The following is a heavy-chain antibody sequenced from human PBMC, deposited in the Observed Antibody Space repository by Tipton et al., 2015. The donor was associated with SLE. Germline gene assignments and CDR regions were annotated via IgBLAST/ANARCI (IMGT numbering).Heavy chain of an antibody. V-gene: IGHV4-39*07. CDR3: ARGRSPSGYSSSSWTGMDV. D-gene: IGHD6-6*01. CDR2: IYYSGST. J-gene: IGHJ6*02. Sequence: TLSLTCTVSGGSISSSSYYWGWIRQPPGKGLEWIGSIYYSGSTYYNPSLKSRVTISVDTSKNQFSLKLSSVTAADTAVYYCARGRSPSGYSSSSWTGMDVWGQGTTVTVSS. CDR1: GGSISSSSYY.